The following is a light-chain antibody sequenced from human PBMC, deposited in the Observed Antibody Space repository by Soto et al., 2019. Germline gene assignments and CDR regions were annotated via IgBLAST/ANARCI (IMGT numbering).Light chain of an antibody. J-gene: IGLJ2*01. Sequence: QSALTQPPSASGSPGQSVTISCTGTSRDIGGYDFVSWYQQHPGKAPKLLIHDVIKRPSGVPDRFSGSKSGNTASLTVSGLQTDDEADYYCSSYGGSNNLLFGGGTKVTVL. CDR1: SRDIGGYDF. CDR2: DVI. V-gene: IGLV2-8*01. CDR3: SSYGGSNNLL.